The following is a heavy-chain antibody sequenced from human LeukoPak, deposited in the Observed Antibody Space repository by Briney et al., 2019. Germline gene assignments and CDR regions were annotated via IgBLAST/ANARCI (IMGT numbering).Heavy chain of an antibody. CDR3: AKDLNYGELVDS. CDR2: ISGSGGST. J-gene: IGHJ4*02. CDR1: VFTFSSYA. V-gene: IGHV3-23*01. D-gene: IGHD4-17*01. Sequence: GGSLRLSCAASVFTFSSYAMSWVRQAPGKGLEWVAAISGSGGSTYYADSVKGRFTISRDNSKNTLYLQMNSLRAEDTAVYYCAKDLNYGELVDSWGKGTLVTVSS.